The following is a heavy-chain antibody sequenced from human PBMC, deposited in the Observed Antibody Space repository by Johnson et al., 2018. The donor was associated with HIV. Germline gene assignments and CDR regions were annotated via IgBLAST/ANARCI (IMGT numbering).Heavy chain of an antibody. CDR2: ISGSGGST. J-gene: IGHJ3*02. Sequence: VQLVESGGGLVQPGGSLRLSCAASGFTFSSYAMSWVRQAPGTGLVWVSAISGSGGSTYYADSVNGRFTITRDHSKNTLYLQMNSLRAEDTDVYYCAKPPFYAFDIWGQGTMVTVSS. CDR1: GFTFSSYA. CDR3: AKPPFYAFDI. V-gene: IGHV3-23*04.